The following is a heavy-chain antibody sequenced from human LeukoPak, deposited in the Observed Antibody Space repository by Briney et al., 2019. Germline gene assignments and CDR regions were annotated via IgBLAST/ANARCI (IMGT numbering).Heavy chain of an antibody. CDR1: GYSISSSNY. CDR2: IHHIGNT. J-gene: IGHJ3*02. D-gene: IGHD2-21*02. CDR3: ARVLIVVVTEEYDAFDI. V-gene: IGHV4-38-2*01. Sequence: SETLSLTCAVSGYSISSSNYWGWIRPPPGKGLEWIGNIHHIGNTYYNPSLKNRVTISLDTSKNQFSLKLSSVTAADTAVYYCARVLIVVVTEEYDAFDIWGQGTMVTVSS.